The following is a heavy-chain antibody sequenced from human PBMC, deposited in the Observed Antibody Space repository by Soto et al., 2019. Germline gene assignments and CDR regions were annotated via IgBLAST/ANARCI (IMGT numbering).Heavy chain of an antibody. V-gene: IGHV3-21*01. CDR1: VFTFDSYS. CDR2: ISSSGSYI. Sequence: GGSLRLSCAASVFTFDSYSMNCVRQSPGKWLEWVSSISSSGSYIYYADSVRGRFIVSRDNAKNSLFLQMNSLRAEDTAVYYCGKDIYDRSAHYGMDVWGQGTAVTVSS. J-gene: IGHJ6*02. D-gene: IGHD3-22*01. CDR3: GKDIYDRSAHYGMDV.